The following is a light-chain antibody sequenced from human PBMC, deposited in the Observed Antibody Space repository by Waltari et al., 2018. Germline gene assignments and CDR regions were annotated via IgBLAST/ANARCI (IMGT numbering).Light chain of an antibody. V-gene: IGLV8-61*01. Sequence: QTVVTQEPSFSVSPGGTVTLPCGLRSGPVSTSYYPSWYQQTPGQAPRTLIYSTNTRSSGVPDRFSGSILGNKAALTITGAQADDESDYYCVLYMGSGISVFGGGTKLTVL. CDR3: VLYMGSGISV. CDR1: SGPVSTSYY. J-gene: IGLJ3*02. CDR2: STN.